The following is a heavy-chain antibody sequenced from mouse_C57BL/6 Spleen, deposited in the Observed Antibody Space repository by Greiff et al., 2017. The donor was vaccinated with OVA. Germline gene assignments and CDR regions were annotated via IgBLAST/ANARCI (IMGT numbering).Heavy chain of an antibody. D-gene: IGHD2-12*01. CDR1: GYTFTSYW. J-gene: IGHJ3*01. Sequence: QVQLQKPGAELVRPGSSVKLSCKASGYTFTSYWMDWVKQRPGQGLEWIGNIYPSDSETHYNQKFKDKATLTVDKSSSTAYMQLSSLTSEDSAVYYCARTYDGGFAYWGQGTLVTVSA. V-gene: IGHV1-61*01. CDR3: ARTYDGGFAY. CDR2: IYPSDSET.